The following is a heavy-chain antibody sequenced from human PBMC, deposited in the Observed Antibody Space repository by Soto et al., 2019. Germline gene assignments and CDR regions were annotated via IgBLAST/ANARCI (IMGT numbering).Heavy chain of an antibody. Sequence: SETLSLTCTVSGGSISSSSYYWGWIRQPPGKGLEWIGSLYYSGSTYYNPSLKSRVTISVDTPKNQFSLKLSSVTAADTAVYYCARHSKRQQLVYFQHWGQGTLVTVSS. CDR2: LYYSGST. J-gene: IGHJ1*01. D-gene: IGHD6-13*01. V-gene: IGHV4-39*01. CDR3: ARHSKRQQLVYFQH. CDR1: GGSISSSSYY.